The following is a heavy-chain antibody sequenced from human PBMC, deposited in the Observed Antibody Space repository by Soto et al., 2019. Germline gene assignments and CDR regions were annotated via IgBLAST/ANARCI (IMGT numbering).Heavy chain of an antibody. D-gene: IGHD6-6*01. CDR1: GFTFSSYG. J-gene: IGHJ4*02. V-gene: IGHV3-30*18. CDR3: AKDLFGYSSSSFVSRAGPRRTKHDY. CDR2: ISYDGNNK. Sequence: PGGSLRLSCAASGFTFSSYGMHWVRQAPGKGLEWVAVISYDGNNKYYADSVKGRFTISRDNSKNTPYLQMNSLRAEDTAVYYCAKDLFGYSSSSFVSRAGPRRTKHDYWGQGTLVTVSS.